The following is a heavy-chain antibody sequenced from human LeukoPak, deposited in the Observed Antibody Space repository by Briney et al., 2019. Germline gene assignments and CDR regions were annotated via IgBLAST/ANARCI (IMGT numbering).Heavy chain of an antibody. D-gene: IGHD3-22*01. CDR3: AATYYYDNSGYYDY. V-gene: IGHV3-20*04. Sequence: GGSLRLSCAASGFRFDDYGLSWVRQAPGKGLEWVAGITWNGDNTGYADSVKGRFTISRDNAKNSLLLLMNSLTAEDTALYYCAATYYYDNSGYYDYWGQGTLVTVSS. CDR1: GFRFDDYG. J-gene: IGHJ4*02. CDR2: ITWNGDNT.